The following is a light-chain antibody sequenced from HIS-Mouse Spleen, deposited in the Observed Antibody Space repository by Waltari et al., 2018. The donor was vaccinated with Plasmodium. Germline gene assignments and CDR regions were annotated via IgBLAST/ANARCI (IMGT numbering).Light chain of an antibody. V-gene: IGKV1D-8*02. CDR2: AAS. CDR3: QQRSNWPPLT. J-gene: IGKJ4*01. CDR1: QGISSY. Sequence: AIWMTQSPSLLSASPGDRVTISCRMSQGISSYLAWYQQKPGKAPELLIYAASTLQSGVPSRFSGSGSGTDFTLTISSLEPEDFAVYYCQQRSNWPPLTFGGGTKVEIK.